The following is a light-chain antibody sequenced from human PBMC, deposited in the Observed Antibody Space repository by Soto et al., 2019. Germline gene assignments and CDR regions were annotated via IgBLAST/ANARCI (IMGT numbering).Light chain of an antibody. J-gene: IGLJ1*01. CDR2: RNN. CDR3: AAWDDSLSGLYV. V-gene: IGLV1-47*01. CDR1: SSNIGSNY. Sequence: QFVLTQPPSASGTPGQRVTISCSGSSSNIGSNYVYWYQQLPGTAPKLLIYRNNQRPSGVPDRFSGSKSGTSASLAISGLRSEDEADYYCAAWDDSLSGLYVFVTGTQLTVL.